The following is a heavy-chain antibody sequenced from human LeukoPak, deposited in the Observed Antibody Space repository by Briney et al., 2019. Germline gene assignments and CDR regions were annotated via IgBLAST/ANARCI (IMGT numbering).Heavy chain of an antibody. CDR1: GFTFTTYS. Sequence: PGGSLRLSCAASGFTFTTYSMNWVRQAPGEGLEWVGRIASKTDGGTTDYAAPVKGRFTISRDDSRNTLFLQMNSLKTEDTAVYYCTTGIRGDCGQGTLVTVSS. CDR3: TTGIRGD. CDR2: IASKTDGGTT. V-gene: IGHV3-15*04. J-gene: IGHJ4*02.